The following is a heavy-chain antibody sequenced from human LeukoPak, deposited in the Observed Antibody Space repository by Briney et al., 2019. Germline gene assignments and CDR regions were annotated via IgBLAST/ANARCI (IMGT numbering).Heavy chain of an antibody. CDR3: ARGVDDSSGNHRIGWYFDL. J-gene: IGHJ2*01. Sequence: SETLSLTCAVYGGSFSGYYWSWIRQPPGKGLEWIGEINHSGSTNYNPSLKSRVTISVDTSKNQFSLKLSSVTAADTAVYYCARGVDDSSGNHRIGWYFDLWGRGTPVTVSS. CDR1: GGSFSGYY. V-gene: IGHV4-34*01. D-gene: IGHD3-22*01. CDR2: INHSGST.